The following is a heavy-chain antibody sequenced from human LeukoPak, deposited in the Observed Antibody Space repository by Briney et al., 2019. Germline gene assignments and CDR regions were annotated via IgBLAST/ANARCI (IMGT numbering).Heavy chain of an antibody. D-gene: IGHD2-2*01. V-gene: IGHV4-59*02. CDR3: ARELGYCSSTSCNNWFDP. CDR2: IYYSGST. J-gene: IGHJ5*02. CDR1: GGSVSSYY. Sequence: SETLSLTCTVSGGSVSSYYWSWIRQPPGKGLEWIGYIYYSGSTNYNPSLKSRVTISVDTSKNQFSLKLSSVTAADTAVYYCARELGYCSSTSCNNWFDPWGQGTLVTVSS.